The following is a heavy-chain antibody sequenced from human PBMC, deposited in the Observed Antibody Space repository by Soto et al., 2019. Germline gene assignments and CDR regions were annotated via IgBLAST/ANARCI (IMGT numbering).Heavy chain of an antibody. D-gene: IGHD3-22*01. Sequence: QVQLVQSGAEVKKPGASVKVSCKASGYTFTSYAMHWVRQAPGQRLEWMGWINAGNGHTKYSQKFQARVTITRDTSASTANMELTSLRYEDTAVYYCPRSIGFYYVDYWGQGTLVTVSS. CDR2: INAGNGHT. CDR3: PRSIGFYYVDY. J-gene: IGHJ4*02. V-gene: IGHV1-3*01. CDR1: GYTFTSYA.